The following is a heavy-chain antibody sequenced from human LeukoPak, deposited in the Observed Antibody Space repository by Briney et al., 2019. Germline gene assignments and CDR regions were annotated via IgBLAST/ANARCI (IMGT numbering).Heavy chain of an antibody. CDR2: INAGNGNT. Sequence: ASVKVSCKASGYTFTSYAMHWVRQAPGQRREWMGWINAGNGNTKYSQKFQGRVTITRDTSASTAYMELSSLRSEDTAVYYCARGGAAAALYYFDYWGQGTLVTVSS. D-gene: IGHD6-13*01. CDR3: ARGGAAAALYYFDY. CDR1: GYTFTSYA. J-gene: IGHJ4*02. V-gene: IGHV1-3*01.